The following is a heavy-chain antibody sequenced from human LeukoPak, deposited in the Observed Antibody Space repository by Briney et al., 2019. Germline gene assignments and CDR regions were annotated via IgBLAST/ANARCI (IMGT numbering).Heavy chain of an antibody. CDR1: GGSISSSSYY. D-gene: IGHD2-15*01. V-gene: IGHV4-61*05. Sequence: SETLSLTCTVSGGSISSSSYYWGWIRQPPGKGLEWIGYIYYSGSTNYNPSLKSRVTISVDTSKNQFSLKLCSVTAADTAVYYCASGEMVVAAPFDYWGQGTLVTVSS. J-gene: IGHJ4*02. CDR3: ASGEMVVAAPFDY. CDR2: IYYSGST.